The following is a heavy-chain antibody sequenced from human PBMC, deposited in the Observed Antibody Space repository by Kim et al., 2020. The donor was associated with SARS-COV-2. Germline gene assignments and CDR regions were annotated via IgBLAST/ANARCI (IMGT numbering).Heavy chain of an antibody. D-gene: IGHD5-18*01. V-gene: IGHV4-38-2*02. J-gene: IGHJ4*01. Sequence: SETLSLTCTVSGYSISSGYYWAWIRQPPGKGLEWIGTIYHSGSTYYNPSLKSRVTISVDTSKNQFSLKLSSVTAADTAVYYCARTGYGFPFDYLGHGTL. CDR2: IYHSGST. CDR3: ARTGYGFPFDY. CDR1: GYSISSGYY.